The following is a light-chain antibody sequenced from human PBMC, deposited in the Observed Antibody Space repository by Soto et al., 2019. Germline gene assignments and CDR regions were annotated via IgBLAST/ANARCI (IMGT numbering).Light chain of an antibody. Sequence: EIVLTQSPGTLSLSPGERATLSCRASQSVSSSYLAWYQQKPGQAPRLLIYGASSRATGIPDRFSGSGSGTDFPLTISRLEPEDFAVSYCQQYGSSPTWTFGQGTKVEIK. J-gene: IGKJ1*01. CDR2: GAS. CDR3: QQYGSSPTWT. V-gene: IGKV3-20*01. CDR1: QSVSSSY.